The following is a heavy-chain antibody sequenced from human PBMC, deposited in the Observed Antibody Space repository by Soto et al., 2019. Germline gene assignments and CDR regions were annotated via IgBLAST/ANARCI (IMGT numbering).Heavy chain of an antibody. CDR3: ARGTHTGTGTFDY. V-gene: IGHV3-33*01. Sequence: QVQLVESGGGVVQPGRSLRLSCAASGFTFSSYGMHWVRQAPGKGLEWVAVIWYDGSKKYYADSVKGRFTISRDNSKNTVYLQMNSLRAEDTAVYYCARGTHTGTGTFDYWGQGTLVTVSS. J-gene: IGHJ4*02. CDR1: GFTFSSYG. D-gene: IGHD1-1*01. CDR2: IWYDGSKK.